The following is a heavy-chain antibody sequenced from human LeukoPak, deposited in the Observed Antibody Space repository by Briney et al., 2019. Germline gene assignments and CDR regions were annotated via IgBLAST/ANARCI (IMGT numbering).Heavy chain of an antibody. CDR1: GFTFSSYE. V-gene: IGHV3-48*03. D-gene: IGHD6-6*01. CDR3: ARERFLVSSSSHFDY. J-gene: IGHJ4*02. Sequence: GGSLRLSCAASGFTFSSYEMNWVRQAPGKGLEWVSYISSSGITIYYADSVKGRFTISRDNAKNSLYLQMNSLGAEDTAVYYCARERFLVSSSSHFDYWGQGTLVTVSS. CDR2: ISSSGITI.